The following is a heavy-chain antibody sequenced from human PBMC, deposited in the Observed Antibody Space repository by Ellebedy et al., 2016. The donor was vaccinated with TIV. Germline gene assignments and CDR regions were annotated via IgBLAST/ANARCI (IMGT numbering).Heavy chain of an antibody. Sequence: GGSLRLXCAASGFTFSRYDMHWVRQSTRKGLEWVASIDNAGDTYYPGSVKGRFTISRENAKSSLYLQMNSLRVEDTAVYYCTRFEIISGGGYGMDVWGQGTTVTVSS. D-gene: IGHD3-16*01. CDR1: GFTFSRYD. V-gene: IGHV3-13*01. CDR2: IDNAGDT. CDR3: TRFEIISGGGYGMDV. J-gene: IGHJ6*02.